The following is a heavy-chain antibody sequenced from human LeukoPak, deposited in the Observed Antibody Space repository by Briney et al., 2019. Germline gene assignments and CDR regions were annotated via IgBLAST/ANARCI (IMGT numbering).Heavy chain of an antibody. D-gene: IGHD2-2*01. Sequence: GGSLRLSCGASGFTFSSYSMNWVRQAPGKGLEWVSYISSSSSTIYYADSVKGRFTISRDNAKNSLYLQMNSLRAEDTAVYYCARVRRWDIVVVPASLGFDPWGQGTLVTVSS. CDR2: ISSSSSTI. CDR3: ARVRRWDIVVVPASLGFDP. V-gene: IGHV3-48*01. J-gene: IGHJ5*02. CDR1: GFTFSSYS.